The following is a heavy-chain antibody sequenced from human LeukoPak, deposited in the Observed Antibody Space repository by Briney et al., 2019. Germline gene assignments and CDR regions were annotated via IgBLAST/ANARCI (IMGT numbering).Heavy chain of an antibody. D-gene: IGHD3-10*01. CDR1: GGSISSSSYY. V-gene: IGHV4-39*01. Sequence: SETLSLTCTVSGGSISSSSYYWDWIRQPPGKGLEWIGSIYYSGSTYYNPSLKSRVTISVDTSKNQFSLKLSSVTAADTAVYYCARPSGYGSGSYYGRDAFDIWGQGTMVTVSS. J-gene: IGHJ3*02. CDR2: IYYSGST. CDR3: ARPSGYGSGSYYGRDAFDI.